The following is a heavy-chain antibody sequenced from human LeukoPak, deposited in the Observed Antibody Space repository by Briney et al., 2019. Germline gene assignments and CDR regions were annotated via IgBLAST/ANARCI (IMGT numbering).Heavy chain of an antibody. Sequence: WASVKVSCKASRGTFSSYAISWVRQAPGQGLEWMGGIIPIFGTANYAQKFQGRVTITTDESTSTAYMELSSLRSEDTAVYYCARGPNYYDSSGLFDYGGQGTLVTVSS. D-gene: IGHD3-22*01. V-gene: IGHV1-69*05. J-gene: IGHJ4*02. CDR3: ARGPNYYDSSGLFDY. CDR2: IIPIFGTA. CDR1: RGTFSSYA.